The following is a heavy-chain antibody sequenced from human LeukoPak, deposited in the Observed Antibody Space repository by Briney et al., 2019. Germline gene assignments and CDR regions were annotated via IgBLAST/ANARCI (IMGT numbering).Heavy chain of an antibody. D-gene: IGHD3-22*01. V-gene: IGHV1-69*13. J-gene: IGHJ4*02. CDR3: ARGPNYYDSSGYSYYFDY. CDR1: GGTFNSYA. Sequence: ASVKVSCKASGGTFNSYAISWVRQAPGQGLEWMGGIIPIFGTANYAQKFQGRVTITADESTSTAYMELSRLRSEDTAVYYCARGPNYYDSSGYSYYFDYWGQGTLVTVSS. CDR2: IIPIFGTA.